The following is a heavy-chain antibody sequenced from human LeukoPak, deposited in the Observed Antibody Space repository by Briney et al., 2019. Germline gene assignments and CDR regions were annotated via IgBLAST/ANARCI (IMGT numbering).Heavy chain of an antibody. CDR1: GFTFSSYA. V-gene: IGHV3-23*01. J-gene: IGHJ5*02. CDR3: AKGVVPAAITGLGQNWFDP. Sequence: PGGSLRLSCAASGFTFSSYAMSWVRQAPGKGPEWVSAISGSGGSTYYADSVKGRFTISRDNSKNTLYLQMNSLRAEDTAVYYCAKGVVPAAITGLGQNWFDPWGQGTLVTVSS. CDR2: ISGSGGST. D-gene: IGHD2-2*01.